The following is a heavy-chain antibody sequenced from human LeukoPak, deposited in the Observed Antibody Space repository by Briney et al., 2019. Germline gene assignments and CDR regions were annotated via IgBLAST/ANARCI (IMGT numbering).Heavy chain of an antibody. V-gene: IGHV3-21*01. J-gene: IGHJ4*02. CDR3: ARADWNDGAGSDY. D-gene: IGHD1-1*01. Sequence: GGSLRLSCAASGFTFSSYSMNWVRQAPGKGLEWVSSISSSSSYIYYADSVKGRFTISRDNAKNSLYLQMNSLRADDTAVYYCARADWNDGAGSDYWGQGTLVTVSS. CDR1: GFTFSSYS. CDR2: ISSSSSYI.